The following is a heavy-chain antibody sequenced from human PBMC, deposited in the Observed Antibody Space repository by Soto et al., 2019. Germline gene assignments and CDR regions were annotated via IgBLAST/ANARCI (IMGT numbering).Heavy chain of an antibody. V-gene: IGHV3-7*01. CDR1: GFTFSSYW. D-gene: IGHD3-16*01. Sequence: GGSLRLSCAASGFTFSSYWMTWVRQAPGKGLEWVANIKQDGSEKYYADSVKGRFTISRDNAKNSLYLQMNSLRAEDTAVYYCEGDPQLALVGGVILNWSDPGGQGTLVPVSP. CDR2: IKQDGSEK. CDR3: EGDPQLALVGGVILNWSDP. J-gene: IGHJ5*02.